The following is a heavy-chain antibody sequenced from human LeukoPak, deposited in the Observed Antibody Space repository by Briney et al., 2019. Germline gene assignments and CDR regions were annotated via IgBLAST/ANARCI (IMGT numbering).Heavy chain of an antibody. CDR2: INPNSGVT. CDR3: ARGGYSSSWYVSGTELKFDP. J-gene: IGHJ5*02. V-gene: IGHV1-2*02. D-gene: IGHD6-13*01. Sequence: ASVKVSCKASGYTFTDYYMHWVRQAPGQGLEWMGWINPNSGVTTFAQKFQGRVTMTRDTSISTAYMEVSGLRYEDTAVYYCARGGYSSSWYVSGTELKFDPWGQGTLVTVSS. CDR1: GYTFTDYY.